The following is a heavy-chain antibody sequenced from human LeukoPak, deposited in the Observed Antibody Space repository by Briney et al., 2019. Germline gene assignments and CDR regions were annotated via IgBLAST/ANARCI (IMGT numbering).Heavy chain of an antibody. J-gene: IGHJ5*02. CDR1: GFTFSSYS. Sequence: GGSLRLSCAASGFTFSSYSMNWVRQAPGKGLEWVSYITSSSSSSTIYYADSVKGRFTISRDNAKNSLYLQMNSLRAEDTAVYYCARRSSSWYVGWFDPWGQGTLVTVSS. CDR3: ARRSSSWYVGWFDP. CDR2: ITSSSSSSTI. V-gene: IGHV3-48*04. D-gene: IGHD6-13*01.